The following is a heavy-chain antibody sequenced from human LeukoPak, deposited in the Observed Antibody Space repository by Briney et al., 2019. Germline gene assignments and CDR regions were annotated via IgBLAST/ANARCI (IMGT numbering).Heavy chain of an antibody. Sequence: PGGSLRLSCAASGFTLSDYYMSWIRQAPGKGLEWVSYISSSGSTIYYADSVKGRFTISRDNAKNSLCLQMNSLRAEDTAVYYCARWKMVRGVPFDYWGQGTLVTVSS. V-gene: IGHV3-11*01. CDR2: ISSSGSTI. CDR1: GFTLSDYY. CDR3: ARWKMVRGVPFDY. J-gene: IGHJ4*02. D-gene: IGHD3-10*01.